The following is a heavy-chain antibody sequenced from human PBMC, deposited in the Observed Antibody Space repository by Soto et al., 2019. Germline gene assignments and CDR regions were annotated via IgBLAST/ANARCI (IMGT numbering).Heavy chain of an antibody. Sequence: GGSLRLSCAASGFTFSSYAMSWVRQAPGKGLEWVSAISGDGGSTHSADSVKGRFTISRDKSKNTLYLQMNSLRAEDTAVYYCAKGFIVSTTVTTTFFDYWGQGTLVTVSS. V-gene: IGHV3-23*01. CDR2: ISGDGGST. CDR1: GFTFSSYA. J-gene: IGHJ4*02. CDR3: AKGFIVSTTVTTTFFDY. D-gene: IGHD4-17*01.